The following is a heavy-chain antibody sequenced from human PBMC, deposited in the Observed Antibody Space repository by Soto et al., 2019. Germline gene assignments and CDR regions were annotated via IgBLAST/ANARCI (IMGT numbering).Heavy chain of an antibody. D-gene: IGHD5-12*01. CDR1: GGSFSGYY. CDR3: ARGRNVPLLHSGYDYAD. V-gene: IGHV4-34*01. Sequence: ETLSLTCAVYGGSFSGYYWSWIRQPPGKGLEWIGEINHSGSTNYNPSLKSRVTISVDTSKNQFSLKLSSVTAADTAVYYCARGRNVPLLHSGYDYADWGQGTLVTVSS. CDR2: INHSGST. J-gene: IGHJ4*02.